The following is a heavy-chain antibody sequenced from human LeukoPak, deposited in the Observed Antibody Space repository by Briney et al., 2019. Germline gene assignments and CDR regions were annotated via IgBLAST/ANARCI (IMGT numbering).Heavy chain of an antibody. CDR3: ARRTRRGGYCSSTSCFDAFDI. V-gene: IGHV5-51*01. CDR2: IYPGDSDT. D-gene: IGHD2-2*01. CDR1: GYSFTSYW. J-gene: IGHJ3*02. Sequence: GESLKISCKGSGYSFTSYWIGWVRQMPGKGLEWMGIIYPGDSDTRYSPSFQGQVTISADKSISTAYLQWSSLKASDTAMYYCARRTRRGGYCSSTSCFDAFDIWGQGTMVTVSS.